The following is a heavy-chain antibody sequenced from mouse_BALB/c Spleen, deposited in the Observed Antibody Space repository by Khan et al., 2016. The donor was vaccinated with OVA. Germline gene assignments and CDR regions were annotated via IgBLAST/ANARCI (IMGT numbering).Heavy chain of an antibody. D-gene: IGHD1-1*01. J-gene: IGHJ2*01. CDR3: ARIKKIVATYFDY. V-gene: IGHV1S81*02. CDR1: GYTFTSYW. Sequence: VQLQQSGAELVKAGASVKMSCKASGYTFTSYWMHWVKQRLGQGLEWFAETNPTNGRTYYNEKFKSKATLTVDKSSSTAYMLLSGPTFEDSAVYYCARIKKIVATYFDYWGQGPTLPVSS. CDR2: TNPTNGRT.